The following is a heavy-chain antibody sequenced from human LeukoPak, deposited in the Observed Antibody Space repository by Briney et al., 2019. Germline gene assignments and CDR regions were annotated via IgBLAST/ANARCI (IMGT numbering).Heavy chain of an antibody. CDR2: ISWNSGSI. Sequence: PGGSLRLSCAASGFTFDDYAMHWVRQAPGKGLEWVSGISWNSGSIGYADSVKGRFTISRDNAKNSLYLQMNSLRAEDTALYYCARERTPAAGRTFDYWGQGTLVTISS. D-gene: IGHD6-13*01. V-gene: IGHV3-9*01. J-gene: IGHJ4*02. CDR1: GFTFDDYA. CDR3: ARERTPAAGRTFDY.